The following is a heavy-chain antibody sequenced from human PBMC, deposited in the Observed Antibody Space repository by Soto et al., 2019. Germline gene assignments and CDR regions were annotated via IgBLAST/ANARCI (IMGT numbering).Heavy chain of an antibody. D-gene: IGHD3-10*01. CDR1: GFSFRNYG. J-gene: IGHJ6*02. Sequence: GGSLRLSCVASGFSFRNYGFHWVRQTPGKGLEWVAVIPDDGSYQYYRDSVKGRFTISRDDSKNTLYLQMNSLKTEDTAVYYCPPQYYYGSGIYYSPYYYYGMDVWGQGTTVTVSS. V-gene: IGHV3-30*02. CDR3: PPQYYYGSGIYYSPYYYYGMDV. CDR2: IPDDGSYQ.